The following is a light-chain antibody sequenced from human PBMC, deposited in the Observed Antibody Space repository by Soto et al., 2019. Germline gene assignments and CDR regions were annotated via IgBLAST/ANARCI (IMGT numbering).Light chain of an antibody. CDR1: SSDVGGYNY. CDR2: EVN. Sequence: QSVLTQPPSASGSPGQSVAISCTGTSSDVGGYNYVSWYQQHPGKAPKLMIYEVNKRPSGVPDRFSGSKSGSTASLTISGLRTEDEANYYCSSYTGTSTQVFGTGTKVTVL. V-gene: IGLV2-8*01. CDR3: SSYTGTSTQV. J-gene: IGLJ1*01.